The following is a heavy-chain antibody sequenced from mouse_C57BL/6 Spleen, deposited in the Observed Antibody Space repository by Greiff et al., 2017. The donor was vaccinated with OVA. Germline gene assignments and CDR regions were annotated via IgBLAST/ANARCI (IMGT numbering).Heavy chain of an antibody. J-gene: IGHJ3*01. Sequence: VQLQQSGAELARPGASVKMSCKASGYTFTSYTMHWVKQRPGQGLEWIGYINPSSGYTKYNQKFKDKATLTADKSSSTAYMQLSSLTSEDSAVYYCARSGDYDEGGFAYWGQGTLVTVSA. CDR3: ARSGDYDEGGFAY. CDR2: INPSSGYT. CDR1: GYTFTSYT. V-gene: IGHV1-4*01. D-gene: IGHD2-4*01.